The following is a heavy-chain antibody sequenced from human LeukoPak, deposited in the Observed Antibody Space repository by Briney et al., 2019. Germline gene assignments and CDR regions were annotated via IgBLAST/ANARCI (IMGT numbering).Heavy chain of an antibody. CDR1: GAPITSYY. CDR2: GHHSGTT. Sequence: SETLSLTCTVSGAPITSYYWNWMRQSPGQGLEWIGYGHHSGTTNYNPSLEGRGTISVDTSKNQFSLKLSSVSAADTAVYYCARWGESGDSVVHAFDIWGRGTMVTVSS. D-gene: IGHD2-21*02. CDR3: ARWGESGDSVVHAFDI. V-gene: IGHV4-59*01. J-gene: IGHJ3*02.